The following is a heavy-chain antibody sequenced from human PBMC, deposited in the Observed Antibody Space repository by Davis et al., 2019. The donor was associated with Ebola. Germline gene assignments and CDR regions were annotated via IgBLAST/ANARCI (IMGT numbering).Heavy chain of an antibody. CDR1: GFTFSSYA. Sequence: GESLKISCAASGFTFSSYAMHWVRQAPGKGLEWVAVISYDGSNKYYADSVKGRFTISRDNSKNTLYLQMNSLRPEDTAVYYCAKDDPTTVDYWGQGTLVTVSS. V-gene: IGHV3-30*04. J-gene: IGHJ4*02. CDR2: ISYDGSNK. CDR3: AKDDPTTVDY. D-gene: IGHD4-17*01.